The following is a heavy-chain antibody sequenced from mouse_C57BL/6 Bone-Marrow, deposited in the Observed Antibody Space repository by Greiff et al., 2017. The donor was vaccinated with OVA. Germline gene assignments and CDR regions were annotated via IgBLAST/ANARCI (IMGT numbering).Heavy chain of an antibody. Sequence: EVQLQQSGPVLVKPGASVKLSCKASGYTFTDYYMNWVKQSHGKSLEWIGVINPYNGGTNYNQKFKGKATLTVDKSSSTAYMELNSLTSEDSAVYYCASYYYAMDYWGQGTSVTVSS. CDR1: GYTFTDYY. V-gene: IGHV1-19*01. J-gene: IGHJ4*01. CDR2: INPYNGGT. CDR3: ASYYYAMDY.